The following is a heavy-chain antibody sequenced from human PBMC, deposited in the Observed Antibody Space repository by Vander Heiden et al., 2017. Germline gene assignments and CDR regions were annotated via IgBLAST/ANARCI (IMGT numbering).Heavy chain of an antibody. V-gene: IGHV3-30*18. CDR1: GFNFGTHA. CDR3: AKSRAPILVVVPAAKFDY. J-gene: IGHJ4*02. Sequence: QVQLVESGGGGVQPGRSLRLSCAASGFNFGTHARPWVRRAPGKGVEWVALISHDGSKTYYADSVKGRFTISRDNSKSTLYLQMNSLRADDTAVYYCAKSRAPILVVVPAAKFDYWGQGTLVSVSS. CDR2: ISHDGSKT. D-gene: IGHD2-2*01.